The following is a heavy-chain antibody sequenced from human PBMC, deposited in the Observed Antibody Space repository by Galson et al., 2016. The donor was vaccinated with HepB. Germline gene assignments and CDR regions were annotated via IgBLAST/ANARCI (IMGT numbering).Heavy chain of an antibody. D-gene: IGHD3-22*01. CDR3: AKNSGYVIEY. CDR1: AFSFSNYA. J-gene: IGHJ4*02. V-gene: IGHV3-30*04. Sequence: SLRLSCAASAFSFSNYAMHWVRQAPGKGLEWVAIISFDGSDKSYADSMKGRFTISRDNSRNTLYLQMNSLRPEDTAVYYCAKNSGYVIEYWGQGTLVSVSS. CDR2: ISFDGSDK.